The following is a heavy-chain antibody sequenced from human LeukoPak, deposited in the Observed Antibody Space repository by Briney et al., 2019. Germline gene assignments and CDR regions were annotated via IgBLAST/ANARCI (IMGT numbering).Heavy chain of an antibody. J-gene: IGHJ4*02. Sequence: GGSLRLSCAASGFTFSNYAMNWVRQAPGKGLEWVSGISANGDSTYYADSVKGRFTISRDNSKNTLYLQMNSLRAEDTAVYYCAKSKTSGSYYDDYWGQGTLVTVSS. CDR1: GFTFSNYA. CDR3: AKSKTSGSYYDDY. D-gene: IGHD1-26*01. V-gene: IGHV3-23*01. CDR2: ISANGDST.